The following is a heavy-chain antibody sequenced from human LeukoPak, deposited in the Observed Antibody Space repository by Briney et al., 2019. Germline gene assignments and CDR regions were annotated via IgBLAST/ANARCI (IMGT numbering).Heavy chain of an antibody. CDR3: ARAPTDIVVVPATGNYYYYMDV. CDR1: GGSISSGGYY. D-gene: IGHD2-2*01. Sequence: SQTLSLTCTVSGGSISSGGYYWSWIRQHPGKGLEWIGYIYYSGSTYYNPSLKSRVTISVDTSKNQFSLKLSSVTAADTAVYYCARAPTDIVVVPATGNYYYYMDVWGKGTTVTVSS. J-gene: IGHJ6*03. CDR2: IYYSGST. V-gene: IGHV4-31*03.